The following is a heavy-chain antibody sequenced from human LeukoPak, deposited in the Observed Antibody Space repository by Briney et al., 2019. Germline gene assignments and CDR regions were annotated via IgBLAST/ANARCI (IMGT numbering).Heavy chain of an antibody. Sequence: PGGSLRLSCAASGFTFTSYAMSWVRQAPGRGLEWVSAISGSGGSTYYADSVKGRFTISRDNSKNTLYLQMNSLRAEDTAVYYCAKGIVGATTPFDYWGQGTLVTVSS. V-gene: IGHV3-23*01. CDR3: AKGIVGATTPFDY. CDR1: GFTFTSYA. D-gene: IGHD1-26*01. CDR2: ISGSGGST. J-gene: IGHJ4*02.